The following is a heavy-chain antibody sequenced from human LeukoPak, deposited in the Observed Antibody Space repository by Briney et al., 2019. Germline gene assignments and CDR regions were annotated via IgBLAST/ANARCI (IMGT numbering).Heavy chain of an antibody. CDR3: ARDNCYDSSGYTHDAFDI. Sequence: SETLSLTCTVSGGSISSYYWSWIRQPPGKGLEWIGYIYYSGSTNYNPSLKSRVTISVDTSKNQFSLKLSSVTAADTAVYYCARDNCYDSSGYTHDAFDIWGQGTMVTVSS. J-gene: IGHJ3*02. CDR2: IYYSGST. CDR1: GGSISSYY. D-gene: IGHD3-22*01. V-gene: IGHV4-59*01.